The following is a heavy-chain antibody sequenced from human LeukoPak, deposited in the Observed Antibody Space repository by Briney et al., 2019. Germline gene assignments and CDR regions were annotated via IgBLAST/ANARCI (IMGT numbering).Heavy chain of an antibody. CDR3: ARARSSSWSKFAFDY. D-gene: IGHD6-13*01. J-gene: IGHJ4*02. V-gene: IGHV4-34*01. Sequence: KPSETLSLTCAVYGGSFSGYYWSWIRQPPGKGLEWIGEINHSGSTNYNPSLKSRLTISVDTSKNQFSLKLSSVTAADTAVYYCARARSSSWSKFAFDYWGQGTLSPSPQ. CDR2: INHSGST. CDR1: GGSFSGYY.